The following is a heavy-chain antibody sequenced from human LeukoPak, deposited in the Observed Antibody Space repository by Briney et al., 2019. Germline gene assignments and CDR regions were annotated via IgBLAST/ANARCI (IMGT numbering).Heavy chain of an antibody. V-gene: IGHV3-33*08. CDR2: IWYDGSNK. CDR1: GFTFSGYG. Sequence: GGSLRLSCAASGFTFSGYGMHWVRQAPGKGLEWVAVIWYDGSNKYYVDSVKGRFTISRDNSKNTLYLQMNSLRAEDTAVYYCARGAYGSGTYHDFDIWGQGAIVIVSS. D-gene: IGHD3-10*01. J-gene: IGHJ3*02. CDR3: ARGAYGSGTYHDFDI.